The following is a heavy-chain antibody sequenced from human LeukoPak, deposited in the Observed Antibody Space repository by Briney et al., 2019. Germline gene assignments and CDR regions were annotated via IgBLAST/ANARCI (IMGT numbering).Heavy chain of an antibody. Sequence: GGSLRLSCAASGFTFSDYYMSWIRQAPGKGLEWVSYISSSGSTIYYADSVKGRFTISRDNAKNSLYLQMNSLRAEDTAVYYCARGGRTTVTSQDGRSPGYYYYYYYMDVWGKGTTVTVSS. V-gene: IGHV3-11*01. CDR2: ISSSGSTI. CDR1: GFTFSDYY. CDR3: ARGGRTTVTSQDGRSPGYYYYYYYMDV. D-gene: IGHD4-11*01. J-gene: IGHJ6*03.